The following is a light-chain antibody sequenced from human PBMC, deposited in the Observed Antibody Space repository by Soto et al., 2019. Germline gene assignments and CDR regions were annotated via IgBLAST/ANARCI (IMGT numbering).Light chain of an antibody. CDR1: QSISSW. V-gene: IGKV1-12*01. J-gene: IGKJ5*01. CDR3: QQANSFPT. Sequence: DIQMTQSPSTLSASVGDRVTITCRASQSISSWLAWYQQKPGKAPKLLIYDASSLQSGVPSRFSGSGSGTDFTLTISSLQPEDFATYYCQQANSFPTFGQGTRLEIK. CDR2: DAS.